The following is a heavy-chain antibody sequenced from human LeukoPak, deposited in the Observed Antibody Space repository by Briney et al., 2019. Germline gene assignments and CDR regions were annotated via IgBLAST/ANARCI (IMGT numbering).Heavy chain of an antibody. V-gene: IGHV3-74*01. CDR1: GFTFSNYW. CDR3: ARSNQVDDY. D-gene: IGHD1-14*01. J-gene: IGHJ4*02. Sequence: GGSLRLSCAASGFTFSNYWMHWVRQVPGKGLVWVSRINPSGSSTTYADSVKGRFTISRDNAKNMLYLQMDSLRAEDTGIYYCARSNQVDDYWSQGTLVTVSS. CDR2: INPSGSST.